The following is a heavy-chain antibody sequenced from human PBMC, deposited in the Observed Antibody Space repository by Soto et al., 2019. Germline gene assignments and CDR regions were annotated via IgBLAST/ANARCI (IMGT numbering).Heavy chain of an antibody. CDR3: ARAPQRPYGDYYDY. Sequence: QVQLVESGGGVVQPGRSLRLSCAASGFTFSSYGMHWVRQAPGKGLEWVAVIWYDGSNKYYADSVKGRFTISRDNSKNTLYLQMNSLRAEDTAVYYWARAPQRPYGDYYDYWGQGTLVTVSS. CDR2: IWYDGSNK. J-gene: IGHJ4*02. D-gene: IGHD4-17*01. V-gene: IGHV3-33*01. CDR1: GFTFSSYG.